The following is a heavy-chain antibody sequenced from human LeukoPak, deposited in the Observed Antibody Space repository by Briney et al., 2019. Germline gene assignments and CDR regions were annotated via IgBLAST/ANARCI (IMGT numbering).Heavy chain of an antibody. Sequence: GGSLRLSCAASGFTFSSYWMSWVRQAPGKGLEWVANIKQDGSEKYYVDSVKGRFTISRDNAKNSLYLQMNSLRAEDTAVYYCARENYDILTGYYDYGMDVWGQGTTVTVSS. CDR2: IKQDGSEK. CDR3: ARENYDILTGYYDYGMDV. V-gene: IGHV3-7*01. J-gene: IGHJ6*02. D-gene: IGHD3-9*01. CDR1: GFTFSSYW.